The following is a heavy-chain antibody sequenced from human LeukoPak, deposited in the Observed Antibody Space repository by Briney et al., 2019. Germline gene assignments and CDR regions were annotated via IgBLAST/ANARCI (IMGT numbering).Heavy chain of an antibody. CDR2: IRSKANSYAT. V-gene: IGHV3-73*01. CDR3: TRPGTSGYSYGFGY. Sequence: GGSLRLSCAASGFTFSGSAMHWVRQASGKGLEWVGRIRSKANSYATAYAASVKGRFTISRDDSKNTAYLQMNSLKTEDTAVYYCTRPGTSGYSYGFGYWGQGTLVTVSS. J-gene: IGHJ4*02. CDR1: GFTFSGSA. D-gene: IGHD5-18*01.